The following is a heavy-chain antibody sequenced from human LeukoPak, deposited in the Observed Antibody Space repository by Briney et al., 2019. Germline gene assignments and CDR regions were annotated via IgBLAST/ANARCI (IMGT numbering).Heavy chain of an antibody. D-gene: IGHD5-24*01. CDR2: INPNSGGT. J-gene: IGHJ4*02. CDR1: GYTFTGYY. CDR3: ARDGTGVYNLVQY. V-gene: IGHV1-2*02. Sequence: ASVNVSCKASGYTFTGYYMHWVRQAPGQGLEWMGWINPNSGGTNYAQKFQGRVTMTRDTSISAVYMELSRLRSDDTAAYYCARDGTGVYNLVQYWGQGTLVTVSS.